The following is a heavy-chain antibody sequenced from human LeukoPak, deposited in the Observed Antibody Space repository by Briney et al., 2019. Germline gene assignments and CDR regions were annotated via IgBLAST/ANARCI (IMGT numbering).Heavy chain of an antibody. Sequence: GGSLRLSCSASGFTFSRYGMHWVRQATGKGLEYGSAIISNGDTRYYADSVKGRFTISRDNAKNTLYLQMSSLRPDDTAVYYCVNPGWYYDSSGYSYYYDMDVWGQGTTVTVSS. CDR3: VNPGWYYDSSGYSYYYDMDV. D-gene: IGHD3-22*01. CDR2: IISNGDTR. J-gene: IGHJ6*02. CDR1: GFTFSRYG. V-gene: IGHV3-64D*09.